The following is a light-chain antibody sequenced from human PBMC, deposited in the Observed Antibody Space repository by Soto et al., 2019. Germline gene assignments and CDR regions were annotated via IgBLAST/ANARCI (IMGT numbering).Light chain of an antibody. CDR2: DAS. CDR1: QSVSSY. V-gene: IGKV3-11*01. Sequence: EIVLTQSPATLSLSPGERATLSCMARQSVSSYLAWYQQKPGQAPRLLIYDASNRATGIPARFSGSGSGTDVTLTISSLEPEDFAVYYWQQRSNWLLTFGGGTKVEIK. CDR3: QQRSNWLLT. J-gene: IGKJ4*01.